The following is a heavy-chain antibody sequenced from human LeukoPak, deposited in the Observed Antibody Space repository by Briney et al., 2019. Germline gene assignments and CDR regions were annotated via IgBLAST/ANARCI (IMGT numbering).Heavy chain of an antibody. J-gene: IGHJ5*02. CDR2: IWDDGSNK. Sequence: GGSLRLSCAASGFTVSSNYMSWVRQAPGKGLEWVAVIWDDGSNKDYADSVKGRFTISRDNSKNTLYLQMNSLRAEDTAVYYCAREAGAPNWFDPWGQGTLVTVSS. V-gene: IGHV3-33*08. D-gene: IGHD6-19*01. CDR1: GFTVSSNY. CDR3: AREAGAPNWFDP.